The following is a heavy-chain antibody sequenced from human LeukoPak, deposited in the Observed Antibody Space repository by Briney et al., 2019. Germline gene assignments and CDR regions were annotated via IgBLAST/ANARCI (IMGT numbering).Heavy chain of an antibody. CDR1: GGSISSGDYY. D-gene: IGHD4-17*01. J-gene: IGHJ6*04. CDR3: AGTDDYGDYYYYYGMDV. V-gene: IGHV4-30-4*01. CDR2: IYYSGST. Sequence: SQTLSLTCTVSGGSISSGDYYWSWIRQPPGKGLEWIGYIYYSGSTYYNPSLKSRVTISVDTSKNQFSLKLSSVTAADTAVYYCAGTDDYGDYYYYYGMDVWGKGTTVTVSS.